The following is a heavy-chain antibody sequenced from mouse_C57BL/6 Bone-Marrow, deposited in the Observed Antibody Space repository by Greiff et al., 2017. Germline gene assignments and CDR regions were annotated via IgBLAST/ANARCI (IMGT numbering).Heavy chain of an antibody. CDR1: GFNIKDYY. D-gene: IGHD1-2*01. CDR2: IDPEDGDT. J-gene: IGHJ3*01. CDR3: TTIFSLPRADAY. V-gene: IGHV14-1*01. Sequence: VQLQQSGAELVRPGASVKLSCTASGFNIKDYYMHWVKQRPEQGLEWIGRIDPEDGDTEYAPKFQGKATMTADTSSNTAYLQLSSLTSEDTAVFYCTTIFSLPRADAYWGQGTLVSVSA.